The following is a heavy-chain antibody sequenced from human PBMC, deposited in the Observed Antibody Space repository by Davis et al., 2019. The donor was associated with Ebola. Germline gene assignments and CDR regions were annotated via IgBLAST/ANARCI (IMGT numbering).Heavy chain of an antibody. J-gene: IGHJ6*02. CDR1: GYTFNRYG. D-gene: IGHD3-22*01. V-gene: IGHV1-46*02. CDR3: ARGPMIMDV. Sequence: ASVKVSCKTSGYTFNRYGLSWVRQAPGQGLEWMGIINPSGGSTSYAQKFQGRVTMTRDTSTSTVYMELSSLRSEDTAVYYCARGPMIMDVWGQGTMVTVSS. CDR2: INPSGGST.